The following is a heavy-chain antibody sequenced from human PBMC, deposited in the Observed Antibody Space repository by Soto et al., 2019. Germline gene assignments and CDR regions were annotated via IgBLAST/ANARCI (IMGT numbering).Heavy chain of an antibody. D-gene: IGHD5-18*01. CDR2: ISGSGGST. J-gene: IGHJ4*02. CDR3: AKDPSGASYGLQYYFDY. Sequence: GGSLRLSCAASGFTFSSYAMSWVRQAPGKGLEWVSAISGSGGSTYYADSVKGRFTISRDNSKNTLYLQMNSLRAEDTAVYYCAKDPSGASYGLQYYFDYWSQGTLVTVSS. CDR1: GFTFSSYA. V-gene: IGHV3-23*01.